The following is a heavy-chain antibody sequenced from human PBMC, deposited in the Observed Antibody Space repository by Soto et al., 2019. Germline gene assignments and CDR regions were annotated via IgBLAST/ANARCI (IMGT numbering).Heavy chain of an antibody. J-gene: IGHJ4*02. Sequence: ASVKVSCKASGYTLTSYYMHWVRQAPGQGLEWMGIINPNSDGTNYAQKFQGWVTMTRDTSISTAYMELSRLRSDDTAVYYCARDNWNDAIPYDYWGQGTLVTVSS. V-gene: IGHV1-2*04. CDR3: ARDNWNDAIPYDY. CDR1: GYTLTSYY. D-gene: IGHD1-20*01. CDR2: INPNSDGT.